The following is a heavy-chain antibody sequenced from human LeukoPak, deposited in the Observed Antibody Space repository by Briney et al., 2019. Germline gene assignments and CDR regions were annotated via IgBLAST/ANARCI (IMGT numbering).Heavy chain of an antibody. Sequence: GGSLRLSCAASGFTFSSYGMHWVRQAPGKGLEWVAFMRYDGSNKYYADSVKGRFTISRDNSKNTLYLQMNSLRAEDTAVYYCARDQPYYDFWSGYFNYWGQGTLVTVSS. CDR3: ARDQPYYDFWSGYFNY. CDR1: GFTFSSYG. CDR2: MRYDGSNK. V-gene: IGHV3-30*02. D-gene: IGHD3-3*01. J-gene: IGHJ4*02.